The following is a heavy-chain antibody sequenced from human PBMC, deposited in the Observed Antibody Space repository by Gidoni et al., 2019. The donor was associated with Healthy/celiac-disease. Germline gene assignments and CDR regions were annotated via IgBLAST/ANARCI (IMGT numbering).Heavy chain of an antibody. Sequence: QVQLVESGGGGVQPGRSLRRSWAASAFTFSSYGMHWVRQSPGTGLEWVAVIWYDGSNKSYADSVKGRFTISRDNSKNTLYLHMNSLRAEDTAVYYCARDFLGYLRDWGQGTLVTVSS. V-gene: IGHV3-33*01. D-gene: IGHD6-13*01. CDR3: ARDFLGYLRD. J-gene: IGHJ4*02. CDR2: IWYDGSNK. CDR1: AFTFSSYG.